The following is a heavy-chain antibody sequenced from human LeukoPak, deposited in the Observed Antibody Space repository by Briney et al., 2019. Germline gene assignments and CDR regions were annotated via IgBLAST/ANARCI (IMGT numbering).Heavy chain of an antibody. CDR3: ARKGYGDYNRNFAY. J-gene: IGHJ4*02. V-gene: IGHV4-4*02. CDR1: GDSISGSNW. CDR2: IYHSVST. D-gene: IGHD4-17*01. Sequence: SGTLSLTCAVSGDSISGSNWWSWVRQPPGKGLEWIGEIYHSVSTNYNPSLKSRATISVDKSKNQFSLKLNSVTAADTGVYYCARKGYGDYNRNFAYWGQGTLVTVSS.